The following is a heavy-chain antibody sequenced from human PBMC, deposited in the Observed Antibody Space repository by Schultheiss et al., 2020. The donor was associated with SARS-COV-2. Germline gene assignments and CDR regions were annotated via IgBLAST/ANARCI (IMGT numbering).Heavy chain of an antibody. Sequence: GGSLRLSCAASGFTFSGYWMSWVRQAPGKGLEWVSSIGSSSSYIYYADSVKGRFTISRDNSKNTLYLQMNSLRAEDTAVYYCARDLSITMVRGDIWGQGTMVTVSS. D-gene: IGHD3-10*01. J-gene: IGHJ3*02. CDR3: ARDLSITMVRGDI. CDR1: GFTFSGYW. CDR2: IGSSSSYI. V-gene: IGHV3-21*01.